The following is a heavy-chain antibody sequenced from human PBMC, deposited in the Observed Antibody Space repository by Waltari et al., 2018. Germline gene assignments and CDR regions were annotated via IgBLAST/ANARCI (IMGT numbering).Heavy chain of an antibody. CDR2: ISGSGGTT. J-gene: IGHJ4*02. D-gene: IGHD1-26*01. CDR1: GFTISTYA. V-gene: IGHV3-23*01. Sequence: EVHLLESGGGLVQPGGSLRLSCAASGFTISTYAMSWVRQAPGKGLEWVSVISGSGGTTYYADSVKGRFTISRDTSKNTLFLQMSSLTAEDTAVYYCARDKGVEPTTRFDYWGQGTLVTVSS. CDR3: ARDKGVEPTTRFDY.